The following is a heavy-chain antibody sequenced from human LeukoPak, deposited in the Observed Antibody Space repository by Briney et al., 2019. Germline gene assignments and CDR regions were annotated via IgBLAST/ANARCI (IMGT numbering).Heavy chain of an antibody. J-gene: IGHJ3*02. CDR2: IWYDGSNK. CDR1: GFTFSSYG. CDR3: ARLGYCSGGSCRRVDAFDI. Sequence: PGRSLRLSCAASGFTFSSYGMHWVRQAPGKGLEWVAVIWYDGSNKYYADSVKGRFTISRDNSKNTLYLQMNSLRAEDTAVYYCARLGYCSGGSCRRVDAFDIWGQGTMVTVSS. D-gene: IGHD2-15*01. V-gene: IGHV3-33*01.